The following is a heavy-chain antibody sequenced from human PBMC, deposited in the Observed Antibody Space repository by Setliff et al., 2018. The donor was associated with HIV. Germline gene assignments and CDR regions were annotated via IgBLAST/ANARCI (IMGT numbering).Heavy chain of an antibody. V-gene: IGHV4-59*08. J-gene: IGHJ4*02. CDR3: ARAPPYKWEPSQDY. D-gene: IGHD1-26*01. Sequence: SETLSLTCAVYGGSFSDNYWSWIRQPPGKGLEWIGYIYYTGSTYYNPSLKSRVTISVDTSKNQFSLKLSSVTAADTAVYYCARAPPYKWEPSQDYWGQGTLVTVS. CDR2: IYYTGST. CDR1: GGSFSDNY.